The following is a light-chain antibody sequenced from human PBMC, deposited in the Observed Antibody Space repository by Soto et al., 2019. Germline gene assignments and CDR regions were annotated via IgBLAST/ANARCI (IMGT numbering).Light chain of an antibody. CDR3: QQYGSSST. CDR2: GAS. Sequence: EIVMTQSPATLSVSPGERATLSCRTSQSVSSSLAWYQQKPGQAPSLLIYGASTRATGIPARFSGSGSGTDFTLTISRLEPEDFAVYYCQQYGSSSTFGQGTRLEI. J-gene: IGKJ5*01. CDR1: QSVSSS. V-gene: IGKV3-15*01.